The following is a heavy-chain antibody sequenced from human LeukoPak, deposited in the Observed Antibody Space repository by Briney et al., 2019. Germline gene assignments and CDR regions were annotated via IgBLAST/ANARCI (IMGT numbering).Heavy chain of an antibody. CDR2: IYYSGST. D-gene: IGHD5-18*01. Sequence: SETLSLTCTVSGVSISPYYWSWIRHPPGKGLEWIGYIYYSGSTNYNPSLKSRVTMSVDTSKNQFSLKLSSVTAADTAVYYCARYGHSYGLDYWGQGTLVTVSS. CDR3: ARYGHSYGLDY. CDR1: GVSISPYY. J-gene: IGHJ4*02. V-gene: IGHV4-59*01.